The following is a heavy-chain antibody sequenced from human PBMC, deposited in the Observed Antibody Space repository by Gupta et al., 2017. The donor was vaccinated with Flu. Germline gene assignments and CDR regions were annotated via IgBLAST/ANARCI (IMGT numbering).Heavy chain of an antibody. J-gene: IGHJ4*02. V-gene: IGHV3-43*01. D-gene: IGHD3-16*01. CDR3: LRDLYNTGFDY. Sequence: WVRQRPGQGLEWVSLISYNGVGTEYADSVKGRFTVSRDTSKNYVYLQMSALRTEDTAVYYCLRDLYNTGFDYWGQGTLVTVSS. CDR2: ISYNGVGT.